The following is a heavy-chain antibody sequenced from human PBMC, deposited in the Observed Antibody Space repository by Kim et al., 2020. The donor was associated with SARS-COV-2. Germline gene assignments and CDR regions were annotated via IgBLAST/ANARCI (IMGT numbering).Heavy chain of an antibody. D-gene: IGHD1-1*01. Sequence: VKGRFNISRDNAKNSVYLQMNSLRAEDTSVYYWAREAEDNYYYYYGMDVWGQGTTVTVSS. V-gene: IGHV3-21*01. CDR3: AREAEDNYYYYYGMDV. J-gene: IGHJ6*02.